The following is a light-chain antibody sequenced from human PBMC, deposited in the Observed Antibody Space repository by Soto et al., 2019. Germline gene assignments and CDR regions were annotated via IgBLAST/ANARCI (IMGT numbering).Light chain of an antibody. CDR3: NSYTGSSNV. CDR1: SSDVGAYRY. V-gene: IGLV2-8*01. CDR2: EVH. J-gene: IGLJ1*01. Sequence: QSALTQPPSASGSLGQSVTISCTGTSSDVGAYRYVSWYQQHPGKAPKLIIYEVHERPSGVPARFSGSKSGNTASLTISGLQAEDEADYYCNSYTGSSNVFGTGTQLTVL.